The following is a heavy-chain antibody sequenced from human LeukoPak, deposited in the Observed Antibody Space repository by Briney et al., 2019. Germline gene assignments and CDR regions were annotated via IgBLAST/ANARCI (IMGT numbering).Heavy chain of an antibody. Sequence: LSLTCTVSGGSISSGDYYWSWIRQPPGKGLEWVSYISSSGSTIYYTDSVKGRFTISRDNAKNSLYLQMNSLRAEDTAVYYCARLEYQLLSPITNYYYYMDVWGKGATVTVSS. CDR2: ISSSGSTI. J-gene: IGHJ6*03. CDR1: GGSISSGDYY. CDR3: ARLEYQLLSPITNYYYYMDV. D-gene: IGHD2-2*01. V-gene: IGHV3-11*04.